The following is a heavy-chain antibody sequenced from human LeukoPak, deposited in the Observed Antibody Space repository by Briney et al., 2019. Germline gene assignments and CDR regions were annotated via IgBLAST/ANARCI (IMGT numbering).Heavy chain of an antibody. J-gene: IGHJ6*02. V-gene: IGHV4-39*01. Sequence: SETLSLTCTVSGGSLSSSSYYWGWIRQPPVKGLEWIGSIYYSGSIYYNSSPKSRVTISVDTSKNPFSLNLSSVTAADTAVYYCARIDILTGYSYYYYGMDVWGQGTTVTVSS. CDR1: GGSLSSSSYY. CDR2: IYYSGSI. D-gene: IGHD3-9*01. CDR3: ARIDILTGYSYYYYGMDV.